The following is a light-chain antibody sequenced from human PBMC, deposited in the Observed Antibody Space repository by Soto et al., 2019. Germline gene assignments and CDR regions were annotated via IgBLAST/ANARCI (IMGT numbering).Light chain of an antibody. CDR3: QQYGSSLRT. J-gene: IGKJ1*01. CDR2: GAS. Sequence: EIVLTQSPGTLSLSPGERATLSCRASQSVESSYLAWYQKKPGQAPRLLIYGASFRATGVPDRFSGSGSAKDFTLTISRLEPEDFAMYYCQQYGSSLRTFGQGTKVEIK. V-gene: IGKV3-20*01. CDR1: QSVESSY.